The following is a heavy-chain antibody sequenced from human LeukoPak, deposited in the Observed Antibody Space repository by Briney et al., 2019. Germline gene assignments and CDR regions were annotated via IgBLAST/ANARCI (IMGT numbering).Heavy chain of an antibody. Sequence: TSETLSLTCAVSGYSISSGYYWGWIRQPPGKGLEWIGSIYHSGSTYYNPSLKSRVTISVDTSKNQFSLKLSSVTAADTAVYYCASIPGIAVAGTFDYWGQGTLVTVSS. CDR2: IYHSGST. J-gene: IGHJ4*02. CDR3: ASIPGIAVAGTFDY. V-gene: IGHV4-38-2*01. CDR1: GYSISSGYY. D-gene: IGHD6-13*01.